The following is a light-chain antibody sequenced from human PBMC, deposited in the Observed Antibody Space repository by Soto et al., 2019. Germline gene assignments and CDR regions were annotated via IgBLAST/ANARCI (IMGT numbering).Light chain of an antibody. J-gene: IGKJ1*01. Sequence: IQMTQSPSTLSGSVGDRVTITCRASQTISSWLAWYQQKPGKATKLLISAASSLQSGVTSRFSGSGSGTDFTLTITSLQPEDFATYYCLQDYNYPRTFGQGTKV. CDR3: LQDYNYPRT. V-gene: IGKV1-6*01. CDR2: AAS. CDR1: QTISSW.